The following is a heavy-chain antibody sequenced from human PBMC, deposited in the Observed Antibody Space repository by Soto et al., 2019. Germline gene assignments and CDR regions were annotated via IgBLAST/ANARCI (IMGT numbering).Heavy chain of an antibody. V-gene: IGHV3-23*01. CDR3: AKEIATIDMA. D-gene: IGHD6-13*01. Sequence: EVQMLESGGRLVQPGGSLRLSCVASGFTFTTYAMTWVRQAPGKGLEWVSSITSDGKTYYADSVKGRFTISRDNPNNPLLLQMKSLRVEDTALYYWAKEIATIDMAWGEGTLVNVSS. CDR1: GFTFTTYA. CDR2: ITSDGKT. J-gene: IGHJ4*02.